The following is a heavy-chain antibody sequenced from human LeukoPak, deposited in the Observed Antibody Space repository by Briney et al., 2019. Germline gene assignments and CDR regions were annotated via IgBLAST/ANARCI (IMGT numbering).Heavy chain of an antibody. CDR2: ISSSSSYT. CDR3: ARHDNGDNPIDY. D-gene: IGHD4-17*01. Sequence: GGSLRLSCAASGFTFSDYYMSWIRQAPGKGLEWVSYISSSSSYTNYADSVKGRFTISRDNAKNSLYLQMNSLRAEDTAVYYCARHDNGDNPIDYWGQGTLVTVSS. V-gene: IGHV3-11*03. CDR1: GFTFSDYY. J-gene: IGHJ4*02.